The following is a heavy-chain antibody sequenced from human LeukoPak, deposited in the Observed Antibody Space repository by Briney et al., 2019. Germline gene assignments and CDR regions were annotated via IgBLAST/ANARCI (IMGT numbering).Heavy chain of an antibody. Sequence: PSETLSLTCTVSGGPISSGDYYWSWIRQHPGKGLEWIGYIYYSGSTYYNPSLKSRVTISVDTSKNQFSLKLSSVTAADTAVYYCARVSGYNLDYWGQGTLVTVSS. J-gene: IGHJ4*02. CDR1: GGPISSGDYY. CDR3: ARVSGYNLDY. CDR2: IYYSGST. V-gene: IGHV4-31*03. D-gene: IGHD5-12*01.